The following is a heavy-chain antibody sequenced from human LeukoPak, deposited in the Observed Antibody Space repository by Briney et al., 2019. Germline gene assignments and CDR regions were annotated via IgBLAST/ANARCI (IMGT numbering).Heavy chain of an antibody. CDR1: GGTFSSYA. V-gene: IGHV1-69*01. CDR3: AREPGYCSGGSCQSWFDP. D-gene: IGHD2-15*01. CDR2: IIPIFGTA. Sequence: SVKVSCKASGGTFSSYAISWVRQAPGQGLEWMGGIIPIFGTANYAQKFQGRVTITADEPTSTAYMEPSSLRSEDTAVYYCAREPGYCSGGSCQSWFDPWGQGTLVTVPS. J-gene: IGHJ5*02.